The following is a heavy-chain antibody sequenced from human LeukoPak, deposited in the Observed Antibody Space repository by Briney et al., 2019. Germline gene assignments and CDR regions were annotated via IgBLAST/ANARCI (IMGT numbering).Heavy chain of an antibody. CDR1: GYTFTSYG. Sequence: ASVTVSCKSSGYTFTSYGISWVRQAPGQGLEWMGWISAYNGNTNYAQKLQGRVTMTTDTSTSTAYMELRSLRSDDTAVYYCARDRSRKISIVGATTPWFDPWGQGTLVTVSS. D-gene: IGHD1-26*01. J-gene: IGHJ5*02. CDR2: ISAYNGNT. V-gene: IGHV1-18*01. CDR3: ARDRSRKISIVGATTPWFDP.